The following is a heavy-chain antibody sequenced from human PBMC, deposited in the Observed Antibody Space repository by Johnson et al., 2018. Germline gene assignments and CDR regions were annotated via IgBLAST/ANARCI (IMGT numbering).Heavy chain of an antibody. Sequence: VQLVESGGGVVQPGRSLRLSCAASGFTFSSYGMHWVRQAPGKGLEWVAVIAYDGSRKYHADSVKGRFTISRDNSKNTLYLQMNSLRAEDTAVYYCAKDRVSAGGFAFDIWGQGTMVTVSS. D-gene: IGHD6-13*01. CDR2: IAYDGSRK. V-gene: IGHV3-30*18. CDR1: GFTFSSYG. CDR3: AKDRVSAGGFAFDI. J-gene: IGHJ3*02.